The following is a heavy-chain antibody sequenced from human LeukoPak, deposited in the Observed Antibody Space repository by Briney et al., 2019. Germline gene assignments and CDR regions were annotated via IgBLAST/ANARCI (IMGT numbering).Heavy chain of an antibody. J-gene: IGHJ4*02. CDR2: IKQDGSEK. CDR3: ARFQSYSLDS. CDR1: GFTFSTYW. V-gene: IGHV3-7*05. Sequence: PGGSLRLSCAASGFTFSTYWMSWVRQAPGKGLEWVANIKQDGSEKYYVDSVRGRSTISRDNAKHSLYLQMNSLRAEDTAVYYCARFQSYSLDSWGQGTLVTVSS. D-gene: IGHD3-10*01.